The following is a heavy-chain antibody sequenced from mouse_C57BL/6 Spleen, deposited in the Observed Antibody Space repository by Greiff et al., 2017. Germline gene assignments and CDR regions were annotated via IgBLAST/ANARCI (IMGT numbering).Heavy chain of an antibody. CDR2: INPTYGTT. CDR1: GYSFTDYN. CDR3: ARPYGSSYDAMDY. Sequence: VQLKASGPELVKPGASVKISCKASGYSFTDYNMNWVKQSNGKSLEWIGVINPTYGTTSYNQKFKGKATLTVDQSSSTAYMQLNSLTSEDSAVYYCARPYGSSYDAMDYWGQGTSGTGSS. D-gene: IGHD1-1*01. J-gene: IGHJ4*01. V-gene: IGHV1-39*01.